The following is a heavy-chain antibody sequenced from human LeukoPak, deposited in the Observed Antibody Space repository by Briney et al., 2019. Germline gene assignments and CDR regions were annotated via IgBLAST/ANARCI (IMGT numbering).Heavy chain of an antibody. V-gene: IGHV3-23*01. CDR2: ISASGGTT. J-gene: IGHJ5*02. Sequence: GGSLRLSCAASGFTFSNYAMSWVRQAPGKGLEWVSSISASGGTTYYAESVKGRFTISRDKSKNTLYLQMNSLRGEDTAVYYCAKVGYCSSTSCYSPNNRFDPWGQGTLVTVSS. CDR3: AKVGYCSSTSCYSPNNRFDP. D-gene: IGHD2-2*01. CDR1: GFTFSNYA.